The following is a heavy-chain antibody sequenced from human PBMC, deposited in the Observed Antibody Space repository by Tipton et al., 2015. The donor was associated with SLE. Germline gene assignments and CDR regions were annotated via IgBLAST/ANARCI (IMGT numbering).Heavy chain of an antibody. J-gene: IGHJ5*02. CDR3: ARHDTNYGRNWFDP. V-gene: IGHV4-39*01. CDR2: IYHSGST. Sequence: TLSLTCTVSGVSISRSRYYWGWIRQSAGKGLEWLGSIYHSGSTYYNPSLKSRVTISVDTSKNHFSLKLSSVTAADTAVYYCARHDTNYGRNWFDPWGQGTLVTVSS. CDR1: GVSISRSRYY. D-gene: IGHD2-8*01.